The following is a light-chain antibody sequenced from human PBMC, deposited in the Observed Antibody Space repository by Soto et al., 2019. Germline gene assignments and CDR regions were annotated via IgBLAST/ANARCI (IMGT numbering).Light chain of an antibody. CDR2: GNT. CDR3: GTWDSSLSAVV. Sequence: QSVLTQPPSVSGALGQRVTISCTGITSNIGAGYDVHWYQLLPGRAPKLLIYGNTNRPSGVPDRFSGSKSATSASLAIAGLQAEDEAIYYCGTWDSSLSAVVFGGGTKLTVL. J-gene: IGLJ2*01. CDR1: TSNIGAGYD. V-gene: IGLV1-40*01.